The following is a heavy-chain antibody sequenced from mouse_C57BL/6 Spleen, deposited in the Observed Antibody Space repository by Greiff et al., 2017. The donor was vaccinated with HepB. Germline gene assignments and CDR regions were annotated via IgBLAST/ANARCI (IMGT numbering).Heavy chain of an antibody. V-gene: IGHV5-6*01. J-gene: IGHJ2*01. CDR2: ISSVGSYT. CDR1: GFTFSSYG. CDR3: ARRWFDY. Sequence: EVHLVESGGDLVKPGGSLKLSCAASGFTFSSYGMSWVRQTPDKRLEWVATISSVGSYTYYPDSVKGRFTISRDNAKNTLYLQMSSLKSEDTAMYYCARRWFDYWGQGTTLTVSS.